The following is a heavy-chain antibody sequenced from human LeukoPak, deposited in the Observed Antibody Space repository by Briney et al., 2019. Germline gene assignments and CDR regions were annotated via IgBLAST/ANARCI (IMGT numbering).Heavy chain of an antibody. CDR3: ARGAMYGSGSYYDY. Sequence: SETLSLTCNVSGGPISGYHWSWIRQPPGKGLEWLGYIYYSGSSNYNPSLKSRVTMSADSSKHQFSLKLSTVTAADTAVYYCARGAMYGSGSYYDYWGQGTLVTVSS. V-gene: IGHV4-59*01. J-gene: IGHJ4*02. CDR1: GGPISGYH. CDR2: IYYSGSS. D-gene: IGHD3-10*01.